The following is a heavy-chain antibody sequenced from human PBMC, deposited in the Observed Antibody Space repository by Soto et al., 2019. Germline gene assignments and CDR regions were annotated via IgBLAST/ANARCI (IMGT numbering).Heavy chain of an antibody. CDR2: TYYRSKWYN. Sequence: SQTLSLTCAISGDSVSNNSTAWNWIRQSPSRGLEWLGRTYYRSKWYNDYAVSVKSRIIINPDTFKNQFSLQLNSVTPEDTALYYCARQRYGDYRRGTFHLWGQGTMVTVSS. CDR3: ARQRYGDYRRGTFHL. D-gene: IGHD4-17*01. CDR1: GDSVSNNSTA. V-gene: IGHV6-1*01. J-gene: IGHJ3*01.